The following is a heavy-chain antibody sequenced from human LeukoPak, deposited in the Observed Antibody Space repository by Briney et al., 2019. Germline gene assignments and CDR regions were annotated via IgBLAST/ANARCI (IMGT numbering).Heavy chain of an antibody. J-gene: IGHJ4*02. V-gene: IGHV1-69*13. D-gene: IGHD2-21*02. CDR2: IIPIFGTA. Sequence: SVKVSCKASGYTFTSYGISWVRQAPGQGLEWMGGIIPIFGTANYAQKFQGRVTITADESTSTAYMELSSLRSEDTAVYYCARAAFTAQVGFDYWGQGTLVTVSS. CDR1: GYTFTSYG. CDR3: ARAAFTAQVGFDY.